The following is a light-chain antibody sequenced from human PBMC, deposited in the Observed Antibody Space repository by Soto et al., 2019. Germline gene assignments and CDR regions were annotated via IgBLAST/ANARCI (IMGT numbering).Light chain of an antibody. CDR1: KLGDKY. J-gene: IGLJ2*01. Sequence: SYELTQSPSVSVSPGQTATITCSGDKLGDKYAYWYQQKPGQSPVVVIYEDTKRPSGIPERFSGSNSGNTATLTISGTQAMDEADYYCQAWDSSSGVFGGGTKLTVL. CDR3: QAWDSSSGV. V-gene: IGLV3-1*01. CDR2: EDT.